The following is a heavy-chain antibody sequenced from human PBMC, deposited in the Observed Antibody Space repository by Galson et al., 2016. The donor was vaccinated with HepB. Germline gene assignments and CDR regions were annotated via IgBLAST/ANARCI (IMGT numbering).Heavy chain of an antibody. Sequence: SLRLSCAASGFTVSSNYMTWVRQAPGKGLEWVSFIYSGGSTYYADSVKGRFTISRDISKNTVYLQMNSLRAEDTAVYYCARGGGRWPIDHWGQGNLVTVSS. D-gene: IGHD5-24*01. CDR3: ARGGGRWPIDH. V-gene: IGHV3-53*01. J-gene: IGHJ4*02. CDR2: IYSGGST. CDR1: GFTVSSNY.